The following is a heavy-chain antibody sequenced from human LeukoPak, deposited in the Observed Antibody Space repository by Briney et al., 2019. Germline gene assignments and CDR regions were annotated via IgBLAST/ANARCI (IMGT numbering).Heavy chain of an antibody. J-gene: IGHJ4*02. CDR2: ISGSGGST. D-gene: IGHD3-3*01. Sequence: GGSLRLSCAASGFTFSSYAMSWVRQAPGKGLEWVSAISGSGGSTYYADSVKGRFTISRDNSKNTLYLQMNSLRAEDTAVYYCAKLSGRFLEWLLRDFDYWGRGTLVTVSS. CDR3: AKLSGRFLEWLLRDFDY. CDR1: GFTFSSYA. V-gene: IGHV3-23*01.